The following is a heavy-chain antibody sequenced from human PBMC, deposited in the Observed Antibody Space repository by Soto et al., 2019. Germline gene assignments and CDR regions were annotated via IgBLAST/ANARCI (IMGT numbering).Heavy chain of an antibody. V-gene: IGHV1-46*01. D-gene: IGHD4-4*01. J-gene: IGHJ6*02. CDR2: INPDGGGT. CDR1: GYTFTSYY. CDR3: AVGGNYLSMDV. Sequence: QVQLVQSGAEVKKPGASVKVSCKASGYTFTSYYTHWVRLAPGQGLEWMGIINPDGGGTSYAQQFQGRVIMTRDTSTSTVYMEMSSLRSEDTAVYYCAVGGNYLSMDVWGQGTTVTVSS.